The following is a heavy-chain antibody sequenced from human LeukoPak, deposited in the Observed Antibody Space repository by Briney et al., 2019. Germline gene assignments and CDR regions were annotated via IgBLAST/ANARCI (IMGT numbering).Heavy chain of an antibody. Sequence: GGSLRLSCAAYGLTVSSEYLAWVRQAPGKGLEWISVIYGAGATYYADSVQGRFTISRDTYSNALYLQMNSLRVEDTAVYHCARLLPASHHYFDYWGQGTLVPVSS. D-gene: IGHD2-15*01. CDR2: IYGAGAT. J-gene: IGHJ4*02. CDR3: ARLLPASHHYFDY. V-gene: IGHV3-53*01. CDR1: GLTVSSEY.